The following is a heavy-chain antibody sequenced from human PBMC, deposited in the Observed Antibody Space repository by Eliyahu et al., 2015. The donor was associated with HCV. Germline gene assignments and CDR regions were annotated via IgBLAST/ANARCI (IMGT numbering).Heavy chain of an antibody. CDR2: IWYDGSNK. CDR3: ARDVAMVRVRYFDL. Sequence: QVQLVESGGGVVQPGRSLXLSCXASGFTFSSYGRHWVRQAPGKGLEWVAVIWYDGSNKYYADSVKGRFTISRDNSKNTLYLQMNSLRAEDTAVYYCARDVAMVRVRYFDLWGRGTLVTVSS. CDR1: GFTFSSYG. J-gene: IGHJ2*01. D-gene: IGHD3-10*01. V-gene: IGHV3-33*01.